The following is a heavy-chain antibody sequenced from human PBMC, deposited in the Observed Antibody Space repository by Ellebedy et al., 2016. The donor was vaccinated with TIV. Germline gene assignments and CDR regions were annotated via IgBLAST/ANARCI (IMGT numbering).Heavy chain of an antibody. D-gene: IGHD2-8*01. Sequence: SGPTLVKPTQTLTLTCTFSGFPLSSREMCVSWIRQLPGKALEWLALIDWDDDKYYSSSLKTRLTISKDTSKNQVVLTVANMDPVDTATYYCARVLRGRYAYIDYWGQGSLVTVSS. CDR2: IDWDDDK. J-gene: IGHJ4*02. CDR1: GFPLSSREMC. CDR3: ARVLRGRYAYIDY. V-gene: IGHV2-70*01.